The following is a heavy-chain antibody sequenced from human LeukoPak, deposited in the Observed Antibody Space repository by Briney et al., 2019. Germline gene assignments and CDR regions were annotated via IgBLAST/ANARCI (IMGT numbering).Heavy chain of an antibody. CDR2: IKEDGSEK. V-gene: IGHV3-7*03. Sequence: GGSLRLSCAASGFTFSSYAMSWVRQAPGKGLEWVANIKEDGSEKYYVDSVKGRFTISRDNAQNSEYLHMNSLTAEDTALYYCARDWVAGVPFDAFDIWGQGTMVSVSS. J-gene: IGHJ3*02. D-gene: IGHD3-10*01. CDR3: ARDWVAGVPFDAFDI. CDR1: GFTFSSYA.